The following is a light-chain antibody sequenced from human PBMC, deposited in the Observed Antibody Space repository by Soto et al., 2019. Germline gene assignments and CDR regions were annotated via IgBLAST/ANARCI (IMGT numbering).Light chain of an antibody. Sequence: EIVLTQSPVTLSLSPGERGTLSCRASESVTNYLAWYQQKPGQAPRLLVYDVSNRATGIPSRFSGSGSGTEFTLTISSLQPDDFATYYCQQYNSYSRTFGQGTKVDI. CDR3: QQYNSYSRT. CDR1: ESVTNY. CDR2: DVS. J-gene: IGKJ1*01. V-gene: IGKV3-11*01.